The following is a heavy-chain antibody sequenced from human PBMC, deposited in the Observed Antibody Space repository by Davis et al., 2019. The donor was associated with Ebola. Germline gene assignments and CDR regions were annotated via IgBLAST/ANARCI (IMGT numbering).Heavy chain of an antibody. Sequence: SVKVSCKASGGTFSSYAISWVQQAPGQGLEWMGGIIPIFGTANYAQKFQGRVTITADESTSTAYMELSSLRSEDTAVYYCALIQSSNYGMDVWGQGTTVTVSS. V-gene: IGHV1-69*13. CDR2: IIPIFGTA. CDR3: ALIQSSNYGMDV. CDR1: GGTFSSYA. D-gene: IGHD2-21*01. J-gene: IGHJ6*02.